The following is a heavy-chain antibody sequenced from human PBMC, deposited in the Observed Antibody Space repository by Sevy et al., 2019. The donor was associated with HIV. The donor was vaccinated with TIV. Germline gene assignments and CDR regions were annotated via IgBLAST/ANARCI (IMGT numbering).Heavy chain of an antibody. V-gene: IGHV3-23*01. CDR1: GFAFYDYS. Sequence: GGSLRLSCAASGFAFYDYSMSWIRQAPGKGLEWVATLSFGCGKINYAYSVKGQFTISRDNSKNSFYLQMDNLRVEDTALYYCAREGCTRPHDYWGQGTRVTVSS. J-gene: IGHJ4*02. D-gene: IGHD2-8*01. CDR3: AREGCTRPHDY. CDR2: LSFGCGKI.